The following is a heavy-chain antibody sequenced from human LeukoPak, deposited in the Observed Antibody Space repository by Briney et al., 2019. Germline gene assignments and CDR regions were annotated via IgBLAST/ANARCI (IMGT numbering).Heavy chain of an antibody. V-gene: IGHV4-59*06. J-gene: IGHJ4*02. CDR1: GGSFSGYY. Sequence: SETLSLTCAVYGGSFSGYYWSWIRQPPGKGLEWIGYIYYSGSTYYNPSLKSRVTISVDTSKNQFSLKLSSVTAADTAVYYCAALATPTLTGYYTVDYWGQGTLVTVSS. D-gene: IGHD3-9*01. CDR3: AALATPTLTGYYTVDY. CDR2: IYYSGST.